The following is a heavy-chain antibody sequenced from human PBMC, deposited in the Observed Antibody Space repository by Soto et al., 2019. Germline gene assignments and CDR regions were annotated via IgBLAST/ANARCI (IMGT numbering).Heavy chain of an antibody. CDR3: ARTLPPPGIAVAGTFDY. V-gene: IGHV1-69*12. Sequence: QVQLVQSGAEMKKPGSSVKVSCKASGGTFSSYAISWVRQAPGQGLEWMGGIIPIFGTANYAQKFQGRVTITADESTSTAYMELSSLRSEDTAVYYCARTLPPPGIAVAGTFDYWGQGTLVTVSS. CDR2: IIPIFGTA. D-gene: IGHD6-19*01. CDR1: GGTFSSYA. J-gene: IGHJ4*02.